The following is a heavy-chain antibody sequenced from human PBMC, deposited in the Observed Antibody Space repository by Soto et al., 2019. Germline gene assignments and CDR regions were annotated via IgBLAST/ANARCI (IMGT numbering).Heavy chain of an antibody. Sequence: QVQLVQSGAEVKKPGASVKVSCKASGYTFTSYGISWVRQAPGQGLEWMGGIIPIFGTANYAQKFQGRVTITADESTSTAYMELSSLRSEDTAVYYCALSPRLYSSGWQHGGDYWGQGTLVTVSS. D-gene: IGHD6-19*01. CDR2: IIPIFGTA. CDR1: GYTFTSYG. CDR3: ALSPRLYSSGWQHGGDY. V-gene: IGHV1-69*13. J-gene: IGHJ4*02.